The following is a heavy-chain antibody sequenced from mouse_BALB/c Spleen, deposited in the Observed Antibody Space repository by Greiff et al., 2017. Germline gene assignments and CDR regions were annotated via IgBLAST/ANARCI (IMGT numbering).Heavy chain of an antibody. Sequence: EVQLQQSGPGLVKPSQSLSLTCSVTGYSITSGYYWNWIRQFPGNKLEWMGYISYDGSNNYNPSLKNRISITRDTSKNQFFLKLNSVTTEDTATYYCAREYGNFYYFDYWGQGTTLTVSS. CDR1: GYSITSGYY. D-gene: IGHD2-10*02. V-gene: IGHV3-6*02. CDR3: AREYGNFYYFDY. CDR2: ISYDGSN. J-gene: IGHJ2*01.